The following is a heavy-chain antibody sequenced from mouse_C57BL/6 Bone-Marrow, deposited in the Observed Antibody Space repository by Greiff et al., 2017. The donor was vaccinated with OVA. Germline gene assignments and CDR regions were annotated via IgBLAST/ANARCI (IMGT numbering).Heavy chain of an antibody. V-gene: IGHV1-26*01. CDR3: ARSGYYGTPFAY. D-gene: IGHD1-1*01. CDR2: INPNNGGT. CDR1: GYTFTDYY. Sequence: VQLQQSGPELVKPGASVKISCKASGYTFTDYYMNWVKQSHGKSLEWIGDINPNNGGTSYNQKFKGKATLTVDKSSSTAYMELRSLTSEDSAVYYCARSGYYGTPFAYWGQGTTLTVSS. J-gene: IGHJ2*01.